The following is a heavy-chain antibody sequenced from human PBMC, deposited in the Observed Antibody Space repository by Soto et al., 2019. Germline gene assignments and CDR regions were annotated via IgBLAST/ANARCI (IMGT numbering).Heavy chain of an antibody. D-gene: IGHD6-19*01. CDR1: GGSVSGYY. J-gene: IGHJ5*02. CDR2: THYSGTS. V-gene: IGHV4-59*02. Sequence: QVQLQESGPGLVKPSETLSLTCTVSGGSVSGYYWSWIRQPPGKGLEWIGNTHYSGTSTYNPSLKIRVTISLDTSNNQYSLRLTSVTAADTAVYYCARGPQWLRSDNWFDPWGQGTRVTVSS. CDR3: ARGPQWLRSDNWFDP.